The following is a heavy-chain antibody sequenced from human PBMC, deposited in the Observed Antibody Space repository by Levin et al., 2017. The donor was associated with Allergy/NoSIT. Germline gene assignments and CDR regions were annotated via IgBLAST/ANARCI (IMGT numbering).Heavy chain of an antibody. Sequence: KISCKASGGTFSSYAISWVRQAPGQGLEWMGGIIPIFGTANYAQKFQGRVTITADKSTSTAYMELSSLRSEDTAVYYCARAGGCSGGSCYHDAFDIWGQGTMVTVSS. D-gene: IGHD2-15*01. J-gene: IGHJ3*02. CDR3: ARAGGCSGGSCYHDAFDI. CDR2: IIPIFGTA. CDR1: GGTFSSYA. V-gene: IGHV1-69*06.